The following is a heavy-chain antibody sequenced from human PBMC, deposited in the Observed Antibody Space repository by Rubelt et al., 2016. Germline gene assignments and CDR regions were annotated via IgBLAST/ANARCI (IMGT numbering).Heavy chain of an antibody. CDR2: INPSGGST. CDR3: ARATNWNYAFDI. CDR1: GYTFTSYY. V-gene: IGHV1-46*01. Sequence: QVQLVQSGAEVKKPGASVKVSCKASGYTFTSYYMHWVRQAPGQGLEWMGIINPSGGSTSYAKKFQGRVTMTRDTSTSTVYMELTSLRSDDTAVYSCARATNWNYAFDIWCQGTMVTVSS. D-gene: IGHD1-7*01. J-gene: IGHJ3*02.